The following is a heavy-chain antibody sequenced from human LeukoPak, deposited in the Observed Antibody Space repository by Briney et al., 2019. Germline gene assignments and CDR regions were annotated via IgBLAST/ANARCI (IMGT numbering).Heavy chain of an antibody. D-gene: IGHD3-10*01. V-gene: IGHV3-30-3*01. CDR3: ARGDYSGAGSYYNWFDP. CDR2: ISYDGNDK. CDR1: GFTFSNYA. Sequence: PGRSLRLSCAASGFTFSNYAVHCVRQAPGKGLEWVAFISYDGNDKYYTDSVKGRFTISRDNSKNTLYLQMNSLRAEDTAVYYCARGDYSGAGSYYNWFDPWGQGTLVTVSS. J-gene: IGHJ5*02.